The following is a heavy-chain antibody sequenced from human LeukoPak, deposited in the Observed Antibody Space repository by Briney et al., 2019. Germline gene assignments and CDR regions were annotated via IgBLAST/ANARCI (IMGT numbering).Heavy chain of an antibody. CDR1: GGSISSYY. CDR2: IYYSGST. J-gene: IGHJ4*02. Sequence: SETLSLTCTVSGGSISSYYWSWIRQPPGQGLEWIGCIYYSGSTNYNPSLKSRVTISVDTSKNQFSLKLSSVTAADTAVYYCASGLTGYYDWYFDYWGQGTLVTVSS. CDR3: ASGLTGYYDWYFDY. D-gene: IGHD3-9*01. V-gene: IGHV4-59*01.